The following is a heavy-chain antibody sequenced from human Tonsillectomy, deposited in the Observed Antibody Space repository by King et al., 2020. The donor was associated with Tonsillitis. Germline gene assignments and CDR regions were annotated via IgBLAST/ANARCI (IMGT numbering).Heavy chain of an antibody. V-gene: IGHV3-30*04. CDR1: GFSFSSYA. D-gene: IGHD2-15*01. Sequence: VQLVESGGGVAQPGKSLRLSCAASGFSFSSYAMHWVRQAPGKGLEWVAVISHDATYKYNRDSVKGRFTISRDNSKNTLYLQMNSLRAEDTAVYYCATLLGYCSGENCYLEDQNEAFDIWGQGTKVTVSS. CDR2: ISHDATYK. J-gene: IGHJ3*02. CDR3: ATLLGYCSGENCYLEDQNEAFDI.